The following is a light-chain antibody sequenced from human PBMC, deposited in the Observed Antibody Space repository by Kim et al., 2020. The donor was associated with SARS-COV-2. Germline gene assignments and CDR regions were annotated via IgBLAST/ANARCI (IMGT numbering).Light chain of an antibody. CDR1: RGDIGGHNY. CDR2: AVT. Sequence: VHIPCRRTRGDIGGHNYVSWYQHHPGKAPRLMIYAVTKRPSGVPDRFSGSKSCNTASLTISGLQAEDEADYYCCAYAGSYILLFGGGTQLTVL. J-gene: IGLJ2*01. CDR3: CAYAGSYILL. V-gene: IGLV2-11*01.